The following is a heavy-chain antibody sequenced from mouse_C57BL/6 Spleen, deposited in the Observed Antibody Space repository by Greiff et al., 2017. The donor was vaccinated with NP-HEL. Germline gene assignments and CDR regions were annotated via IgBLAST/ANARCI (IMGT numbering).Heavy chain of an antibody. J-gene: IGHJ4*01. CDR3: ARDKLGRRYYAMDY. Sequence: EVQVVESGGGLVKPGGSLKLSCAASGFTFSSYAMSWVRQTPEKRLEWVATISDGGSSTYYPDNVKGRFTISRDNAKNNLYLQMSHLKSEDTAMYYCARDKLGRRYYAMDYWGQGTSVTVSS. D-gene: IGHD4-1*01. CDR1: GFTFSSYA. CDR2: ISDGGSST. V-gene: IGHV5-4*01.